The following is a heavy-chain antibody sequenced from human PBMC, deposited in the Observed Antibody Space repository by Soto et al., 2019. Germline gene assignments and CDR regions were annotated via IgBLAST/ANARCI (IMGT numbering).Heavy chain of an antibody. CDR3: ARVFGGDSYYYYYMDV. D-gene: IGHD2-21*02. J-gene: IGHJ6*03. CDR1: GGSISSYY. V-gene: IGHV4-34*01. Sequence: PSETLSLTCTVSGGSISSYYWSWIRQPPGKGLEWIGEINHSGSTNYNPSLKSRVTISVDTSKNQFSLKLSSVTAADTAVYYCARVFGGDSYYYYYMDVWGKGTTVTVSS. CDR2: INHSGST.